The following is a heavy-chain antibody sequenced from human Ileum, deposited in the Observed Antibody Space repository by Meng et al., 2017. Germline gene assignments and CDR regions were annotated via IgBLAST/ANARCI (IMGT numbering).Heavy chain of an antibody. J-gene: IGHJ4*02. V-gene: IGHV3-15*01. D-gene: IGHD3-22*01. CDR3: TTDPPPQDYYDSSGFFDY. CDR1: GLTLNNAW. CDR2: IKSETHGGTT. Sequence: GESLKISCAGSGLTLNNAWISWVRQAPGKGLEWVGRIKSETHGGTTDYAAPVKGRFTISRDNSENTLYLQMNSLKTEDTAVYYCTTDPPPQDYYDSSGFFDYWGQGTLVTVSS.